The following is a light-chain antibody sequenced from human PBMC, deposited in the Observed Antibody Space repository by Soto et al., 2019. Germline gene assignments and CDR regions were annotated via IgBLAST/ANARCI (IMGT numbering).Light chain of an antibody. Sequence: EIVLTQSPGTLSLSPGERATLSCRASQSVSSSYLAWYQQKPGQAPRLLIYDASNRATGIPARFSGSGSGTDFTLTISSLEPEDFAVYYCQQRSNWPRALTFGGGTKGDIK. CDR2: DAS. CDR3: QQRSNWPRALT. CDR1: QSVSSSY. V-gene: IGKV3-11*01. J-gene: IGKJ4*01.